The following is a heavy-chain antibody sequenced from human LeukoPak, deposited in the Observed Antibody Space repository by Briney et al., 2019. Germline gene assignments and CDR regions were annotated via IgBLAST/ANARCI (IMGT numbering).Heavy chain of an antibody. CDR3: ARADIIVVAGSTPVGSGFEY. J-gene: IGHJ4*02. CDR1: GYTFTSYG. Sequence: GASVKVSCRASGYTFTSYGISWVRQAPGQGLEWMGWISAHKGETEYAQKFQGRVTMTREISTSTAYMELQSLTSDDTAVYYCARADIIVVAGSTPVGSGFEYWGQGALITVS. CDR2: ISAHKGET. V-gene: IGHV1-18*01. D-gene: IGHD2-15*01.